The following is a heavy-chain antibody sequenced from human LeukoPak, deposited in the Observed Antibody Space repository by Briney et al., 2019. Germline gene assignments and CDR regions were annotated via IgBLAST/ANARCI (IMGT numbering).Heavy chain of an antibody. V-gene: IGHV5-51*01. J-gene: IGHJ5*02. D-gene: IGHD4-11*01. CDR3: ARRKYSDTWFDP. CDR2: VYPAGSRI. Sequence: GESLKISCKGSEYDFANYWIGWVRQLPGKGLEWLGIVYPAGSRIHYSPSFQGQVTMSVDRSISTAYLQWTSLKASDTAMYFCARRKYSDTWFDPWGQGTLVTVSS. CDR1: EYDFANYW.